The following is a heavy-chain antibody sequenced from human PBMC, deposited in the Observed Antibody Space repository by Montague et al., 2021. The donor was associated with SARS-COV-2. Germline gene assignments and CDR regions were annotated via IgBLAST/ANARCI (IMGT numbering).Heavy chain of an antibody. D-gene: IGHD3-22*01. Sequence: SLRLSCAASGFTFSTFWMTWVRQVPGKGLEWVANIKQDGSKKYYVDSVKGRFTISRDNAKNSLYLKLDSLTAEDTAVYYCARGYDSSGYHYWGQGTLVTVSS. CDR2: IKQDGSKK. CDR1: GFTFSTFW. CDR3: ARGYDSSGYHY. V-gene: IGHV3-7*05. J-gene: IGHJ4*02.